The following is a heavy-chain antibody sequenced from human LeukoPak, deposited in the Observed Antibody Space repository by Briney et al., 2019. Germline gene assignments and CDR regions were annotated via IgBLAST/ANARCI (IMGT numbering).Heavy chain of an antibody. CDR2: INVDNGDR. CDR3: ARNIMGTTIFDY. J-gene: IGHJ4*02. Sequence: SVKLSCKASGYTFTTYAMHWVRQAHGQRHEWKGWINVDNGDRQYSQKLQDRVSLTSDTAASTAYMELSSLRSEDTGVYYCARNIMGTTIFDYWGQGTLVTVSS. D-gene: IGHD1-26*01. V-gene: IGHV1-3*01. CDR1: GYTFTTYA.